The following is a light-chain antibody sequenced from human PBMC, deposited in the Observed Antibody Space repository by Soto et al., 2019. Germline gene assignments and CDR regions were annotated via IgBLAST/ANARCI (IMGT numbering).Light chain of an antibody. Sequence: DFQMTQSPSSLSASVGDRVTITCRASQSISTFLNWYQHQPGKAPKLLIYAAFSLESGIPSRFSGSRSGTDFTLTISSLQPEDSATYYCQQSFSVPLTFGQGTKVQIK. J-gene: IGKJ1*01. CDR3: QQSFSVPLT. V-gene: IGKV1-39*01. CDR2: AAF. CDR1: QSISTF.